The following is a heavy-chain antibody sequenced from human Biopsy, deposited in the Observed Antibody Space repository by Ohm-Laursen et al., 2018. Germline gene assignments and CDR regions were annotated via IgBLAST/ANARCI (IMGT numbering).Heavy chain of an antibody. D-gene: IGHD4-23*01. CDR2: FPHTGYT. CDR1: GGSLTGHS. CDR3: ARGSNEYGGLYFPH. J-gene: IGHJ1*01. Sequence: SETLSLTCTVSGGSLTGHSWPWIRQPPGRGRGWIGHFPHTGYTSYKSSLKSRVTISLDTSRKHFSLRLTSLAAADTAVYYCARGSNEYGGLYFPHWGQGTLVTVSS. V-gene: IGHV4-59*11.